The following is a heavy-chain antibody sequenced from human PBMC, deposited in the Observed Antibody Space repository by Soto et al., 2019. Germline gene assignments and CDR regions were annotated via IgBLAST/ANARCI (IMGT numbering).Heavy chain of an antibody. CDR2: LWSDGSTK. J-gene: IGHJ3*02. V-gene: IGHV3-33*01. CDR3: ARVVAVTGVPPGGAVQI. D-gene: IGHD6-19*01. Sequence: QVQLVESGGGVVQPGTSLRLSCAASGFTLSSYVMHWVRKAPGKGLEWVAILWSDGSTKYYADSVEGRFTISRDISKNTLSLLLNSLRVDDTAIYYCARVVAVTGVPPGGAVQIWGQGTMVTVSS. CDR1: GFTLSSYV.